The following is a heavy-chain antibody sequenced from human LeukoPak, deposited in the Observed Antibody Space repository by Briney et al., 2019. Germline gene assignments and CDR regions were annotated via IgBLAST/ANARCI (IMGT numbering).Heavy chain of an antibody. D-gene: IGHD2-15*01. V-gene: IGHV3-30*04. CDR1: GLTFSSYA. CDR2: ISYDGSNK. J-gene: IGHJ4*02. Sequence: PGGSLRLSCAASGLTFSSYAMHWVRQAPGKGLEWVAVISYDGSNKYYADSVKGRFTISRDNSKNTLYLQMNSLRAEDTAVYYCARAFEDIVVVVAATASLDYWGQGTLVTVSS. CDR3: ARAFEDIVVVVAATASLDY.